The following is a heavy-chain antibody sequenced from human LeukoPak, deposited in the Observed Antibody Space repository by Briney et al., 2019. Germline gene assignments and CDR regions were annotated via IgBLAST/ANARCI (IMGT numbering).Heavy chain of an antibody. CDR3: AREPVAGNFDY. J-gene: IGHJ4*02. Sequence: GGSLRLSCAASGFTVSSNYMSWVRQAPGKGLEWVSVIYSGGSTYYADSVKGRFTISRDNSKNTLYLQMNSLRAEDTAVYYCAREPVAGNFDYWGQGTLVTVSS. CDR2: IYSGGST. CDR1: GFTVSSNY. V-gene: IGHV3-53*01. D-gene: IGHD6-19*01.